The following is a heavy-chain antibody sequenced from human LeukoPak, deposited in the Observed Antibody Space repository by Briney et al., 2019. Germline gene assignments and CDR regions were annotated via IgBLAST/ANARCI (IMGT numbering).Heavy chain of an antibody. J-gene: IGHJ3*02. CDR2: INPNSGGT. V-gene: IGHV1-2*02. D-gene: IGHD6-25*01. Sequence: ASVKVSCKASGYTFTVYHNHWVRQAPGQGLEWMGWINPNSGGTNYAQKFQGRVTMTRDTSISTVYMEVSRLRSDDTALYYCARERGGHEALDIWGQGTMVTVSS. CDR3: ARERGGHEALDI. CDR1: GYTFTVYH.